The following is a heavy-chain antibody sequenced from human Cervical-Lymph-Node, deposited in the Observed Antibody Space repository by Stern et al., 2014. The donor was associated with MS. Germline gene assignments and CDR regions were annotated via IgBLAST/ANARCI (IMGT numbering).Heavy chain of an antibody. V-gene: IGHV4-59*08. D-gene: IGHD3-10*01. CDR2: VSYTGST. Sequence: QVQLQESGPGLVKPSETLSLSCAVSGGSINSHYWSWIRQPPGKGLEWIGYVSYTGSTNYHPSLKSRVTISVDTSKNQLSLRLSPVTAADTAVYYCARHEVLLWFGVDDAFDIWGQGTMVTVSS. CDR1: GGSINSHY. J-gene: IGHJ3*02. CDR3: ARHEVLLWFGVDDAFDI.